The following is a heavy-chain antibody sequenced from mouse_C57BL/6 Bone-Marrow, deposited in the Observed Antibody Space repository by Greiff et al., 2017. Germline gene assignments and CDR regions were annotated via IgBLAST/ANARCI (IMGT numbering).Heavy chain of an antibody. Sequence: EVQVVESGAELVRPGASVKLSCTASGFNIKDDYMHWVKQRPEQGLEWIGWIDPENGDTEYASKFQGKATITADTSSNTAYLQLSNLTSEDTAVYYCTTRIYYYGSSYGAMDYWGQGTSVTVSS. CDR1: GFNIKDDY. CDR3: TTRIYYYGSSYGAMDY. CDR2: IDPENGDT. D-gene: IGHD1-1*01. V-gene: IGHV14-4*01. J-gene: IGHJ4*01.